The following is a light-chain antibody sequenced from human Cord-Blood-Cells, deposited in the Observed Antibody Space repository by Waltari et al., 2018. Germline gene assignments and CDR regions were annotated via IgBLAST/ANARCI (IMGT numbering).Light chain of an antibody. CDR2: GAS. V-gene: IGKV3-20*01. CDR3: QQYGSSPPP. J-gene: IGKJ1*01. CDR1: QSVSSSY. Sequence: EILLTQSPGTLSLSPGERATISCRASQSVSSSYLAWYQQKPGQAPRLLIYGASSRATGIPDRFSGSGSGTDFTLTISRLEPEDFAVYYCQQYGSSPPPFGQGTKVEIK.